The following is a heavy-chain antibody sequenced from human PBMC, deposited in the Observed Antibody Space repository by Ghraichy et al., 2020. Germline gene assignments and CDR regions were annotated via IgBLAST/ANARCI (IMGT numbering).Heavy chain of an antibody. J-gene: IGHJ4*02. CDR2: IWYDGSDK. CDR3: ARGFYYDSSGYPLDY. V-gene: IGHV3-33*01. CDR1: GFTFSNYG. D-gene: IGHD3-22*01. Sequence: GGSLRLSCAASGFTFSNYGMHWVRQAPGKGLEWVAVIWYDGSDKKYADSVKGRFTISRDNSKETLFLQMNSLRAEDTAVYYCARGFYYDSSGYPLDYWGQGTLVTVSS.